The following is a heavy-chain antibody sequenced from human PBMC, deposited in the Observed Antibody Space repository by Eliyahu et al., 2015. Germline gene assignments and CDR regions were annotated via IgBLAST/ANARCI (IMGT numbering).Heavy chain of an antibody. V-gene: IGHV1-18*01. D-gene: IGHD3/OR15-3a*01. CDR1: GYTFDNYG. CDR2: INTYNGNT. J-gene: IGHJ6*02. Sequence: QIQLVQSGAEVRTPGASVKVSCKTSGYTFDNYGISWVRQVPGQGLEWMAWINTYNGNTKYAQKFQGRVTVTSDTSTTTAYMELRSLRSDDTAVYYCARDHLVLMIYGLVGMDVWARGTAVTVSS. CDR3: ARDHLVLMIYGLVGMDV.